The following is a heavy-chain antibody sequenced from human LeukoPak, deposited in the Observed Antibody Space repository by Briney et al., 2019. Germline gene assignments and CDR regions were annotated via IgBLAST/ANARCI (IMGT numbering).Heavy chain of an antibody. CDR3: ARVDYYDSADAFDI. CDR2: INHSGST. J-gene: IGHJ3*02. CDR1: GGSFSGYY. Sequence: PSETLSLTCAVYGGSFSGYYWSWIRQPPGKGLEWIGEINHSGSTNCNPSLKSRVTISVDTSKNQFSLKLSSVTAADTAVYYCARVDYYDSADAFDIWGQGTMVTVSS. V-gene: IGHV4-34*01. D-gene: IGHD3-22*01.